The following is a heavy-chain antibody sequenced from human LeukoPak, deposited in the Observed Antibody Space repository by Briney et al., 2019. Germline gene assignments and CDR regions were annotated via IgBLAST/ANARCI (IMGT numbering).Heavy chain of an antibody. J-gene: IGHJ3*02. Sequence: GESLKISCQGSGYSFTSYWIGWVRQMPGKGLEWMGIIYPGDSDMRHSPSFQGQVTISADKSISTAYLQWSSLKASDTAMYYCARRGSSDAFDIWGQGTVVTVSS. CDR2: IYPGDSDM. V-gene: IGHV5-51*01. CDR3: ARRGSSDAFDI. D-gene: IGHD2-15*01. CDR1: GYSFTSYW.